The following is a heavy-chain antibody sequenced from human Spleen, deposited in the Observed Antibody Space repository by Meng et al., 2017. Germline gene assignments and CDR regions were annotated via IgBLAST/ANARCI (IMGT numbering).Heavy chain of an antibody. Sequence: GGSLRLSCADSGFTFSSYSMNWVRQAPGKGLEWVGRIKSHVDGATTDFATPVTGRFSISRDDSKSTVYLQMSGLTTDDTGVYYCTWDDKAVSDYWGQGTRVTVSS. CDR1: GFTFSSYS. CDR2: IKSHVDGATT. CDR3: TWDDKAVSDY. D-gene: IGHD3-9*01. J-gene: IGHJ4*02. V-gene: IGHV3-15*01.